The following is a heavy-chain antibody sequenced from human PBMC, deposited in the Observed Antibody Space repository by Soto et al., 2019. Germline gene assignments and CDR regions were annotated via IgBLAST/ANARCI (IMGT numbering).Heavy chain of an antibody. D-gene: IGHD6-13*01. CDR2: INPNSGGT. CDR3: ARGGSSWYRNWFDP. J-gene: IGHJ5*02. CDR1: GYTFTGYY. Sequence: ASVKVSCKASGYTFTGYYMHWVRQAPGQGLEWMGWINPNSGGTNYAQKFQGWVTMTRDTSISTAYMELSRLRSDDTAAYYCARGGSSWYRNWFDPWGQGTLVTVSS. V-gene: IGHV1-2*04.